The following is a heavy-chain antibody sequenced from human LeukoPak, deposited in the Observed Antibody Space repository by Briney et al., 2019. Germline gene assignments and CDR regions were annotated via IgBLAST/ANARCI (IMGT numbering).Heavy chain of an antibody. Sequence: ASVKVSCKASGYTFTSYGISWVRQAPGQGLEWMGWISAYNGNTNYAQKLQGRVTMTTDTSTSTAYMELRSLRSDDTAVYYCARETDIVVVPATPPYSWFDPWGQGTLVTVSS. CDR2: ISAYNGNT. D-gene: IGHD2-2*01. CDR1: GYTFTSYG. J-gene: IGHJ5*02. V-gene: IGHV1-18*01. CDR3: ARETDIVVVPATPPYSWFDP.